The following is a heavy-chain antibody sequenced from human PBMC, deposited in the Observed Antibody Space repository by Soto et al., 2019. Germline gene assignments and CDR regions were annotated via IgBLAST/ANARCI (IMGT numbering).Heavy chain of an antibody. D-gene: IGHD3-22*01. J-gene: IGHJ4*02. CDR3: ARDVVVYDSSGYRAY. CDR2: IYYSENT. Sequence: SETLSLTCAVSGGSISSSNWWSWVRQPPGKGLEWIGEIYYSENTFYNPSLKSRVTISVDTSKNQLSLKLTSVTAADTAVYYCARDVVVYDSSGYRAYWGQGIMVTVYS. V-gene: IGHV4-4*02. CDR1: GGSISSSNW.